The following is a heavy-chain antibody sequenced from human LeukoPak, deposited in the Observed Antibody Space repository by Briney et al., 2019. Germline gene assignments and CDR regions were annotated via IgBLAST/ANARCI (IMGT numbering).Heavy chain of an antibody. Sequence: GGSLRLSCAASGFTFSSYAMHWVRQAPGKGLEWVAVISYDGSNKYYADSVKGRFTISRDNSKNTLYLQMNSLRAEDTAVYYCARKTPSRSGDYWGQGTLVTVSS. J-gene: IGHJ4*02. CDR3: ARKTPSRSGDY. CDR1: GFTFSSYA. V-gene: IGHV3-30*04. CDR2: ISYDGSNK. D-gene: IGHD2-15*01.